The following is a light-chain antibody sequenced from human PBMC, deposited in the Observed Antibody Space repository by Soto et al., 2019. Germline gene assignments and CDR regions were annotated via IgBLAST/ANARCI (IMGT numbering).Light chain of an antibody. CDR3: QQYCYSKTV. J-gene: IGKJ4*01. CDR2: GTS. CDR1: QSVFSSF. V-gene: IGKV3-20*01. Sequence: EIVLTQSPGTLSLSPGERATLSCRASQSVFSSFLAWYQQKPGQAPRLLIYGTSSRATGIPDRFSGSGSGTDFTLTISRLEPEDFAVYYCQQYCYSKTVFGGGTKVEF.